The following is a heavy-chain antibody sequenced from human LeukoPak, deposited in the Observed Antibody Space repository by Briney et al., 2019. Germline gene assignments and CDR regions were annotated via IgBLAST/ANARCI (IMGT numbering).Heavy chain of an antibody. J-gene: IGHJ4*02. Sequence: ASVKVSCKASGGTFSSYAISWVRQAPGQGLEWMGWISAYNGNTNYAQKLQGRVTMTTDTSTSTAYMELRSLRSDDTAVYYCARDVWDIVVVVAATPEWYFDYWGQGTLVTVSS. CDR1: GGTFSSYA. CDR2: ISAYNGNT. D-gene: IGHD2-15*01. CDR3: ARDVWDIVVVVAATPEWYFDY. V-gene: IGHV1-18*01.